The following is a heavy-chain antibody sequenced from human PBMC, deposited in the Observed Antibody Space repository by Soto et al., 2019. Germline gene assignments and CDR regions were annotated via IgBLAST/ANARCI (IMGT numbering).Heavy chain of an antibody. CDR2: ISAYNGNT. Sequence: GASVKVSCKASGYTFTSYGISWVRQAPGQGLEWVGWISAYNGNTNYAQKLQGRVTMTTDTSTSTAYMELRSLRSDDTAVYYCARIPTVTTFFAFDIWGQGTMVTVSS. V-gene: IGHV1-18*04. D-gene: IGHD4-17*01. J-gene: IGHJ3*02. CDR3: ARIPTVTTFFAFDI. CDR1: GYTFTSYG.